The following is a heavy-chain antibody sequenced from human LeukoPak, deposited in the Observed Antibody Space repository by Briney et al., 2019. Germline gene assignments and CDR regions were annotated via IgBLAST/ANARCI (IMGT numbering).Heavy chain of an antibody. Sequence: PSETLSLTCTVSGGSISSYYWSWIRQPPGKGLEWIGYIYYSGSTNYNPSLKSRVTISVDTSKNQFSPKLSSVTAADTAVYYCAREERYDAFDIWGQGTMVTVSS. D-gene: IGHD1-26*01. V-gene: IGHV4-59*01. CDR1: GGSISSYY. CDR3: AREERYDAFDI. J-gene: IGHJ3*02. CDR2: IYYSGST.